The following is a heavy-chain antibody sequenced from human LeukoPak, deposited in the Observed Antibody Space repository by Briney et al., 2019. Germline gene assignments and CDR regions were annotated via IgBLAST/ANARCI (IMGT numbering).Heavy chain of an antibody. D-gene: IGHD2-15*01. CDR3: ARVFGLGYCSGGSCYGAFDI. CDR1: GYTFTGYY. J-gene: IGHJ3*02. Sequence: ASVKVSCKASGYTFTGYYMHWVRQAPGQGLEWMGWINPNSGGTNYAQKFQGRVTMTRDTSISTAYMELSRLRSDDTAVYYCARVFGLGYCSGGSCYGAFDIWGQGTMVTVSS. CDR2: INPNSGGT. V-gene: IGHV1-2*02.